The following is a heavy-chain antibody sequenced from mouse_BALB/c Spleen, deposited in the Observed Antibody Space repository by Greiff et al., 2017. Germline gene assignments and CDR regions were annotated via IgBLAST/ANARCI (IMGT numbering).Heavy chain of an antibody. CDR2: IRLKSNNYAT. D-gene: IGHD4-1*01. V-gene: IGHV6-6*02. J-gene: IGHJ1*01. Sequence: EVQVVESGGGLVQPGGSMKLSCVASGFTFSNYWMNWVRQSPEKGLEWVAEIRLKSNNYATHYAESVKGRFTISRDDSKSSVYLQMNNLRAEDTGIYYCTLLTGTGYFDVWGAGTTVTVSS. CDR1: GFTFSNYW. CDR3: TLLTGTGYFDV.